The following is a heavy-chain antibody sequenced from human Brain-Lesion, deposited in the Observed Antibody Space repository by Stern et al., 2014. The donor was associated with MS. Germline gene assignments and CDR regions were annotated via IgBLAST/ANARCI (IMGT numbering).Heavy chain of an antibody. V-gene: IGHV1-2*02. D-gene: IGHD3-3*01. CDR3: ARDQRGITIFGVVTDYYYLGMDV. J-gene: IGHJ6*02. CDR2: INPNTGGT. Sequence: DQLVESGAEVKKPGASVKVSCKTSGYIFTGYYIHWVRQAPGQGLEWMAWINPNTGGTKYAQKFQGRVTMSRDTSISTAYVELSSLTSDDTAVYYCARDQRGITIFGVVTDYYYLGMDVWGQGTTVTFSS. CDR1: GYIFTGYY.